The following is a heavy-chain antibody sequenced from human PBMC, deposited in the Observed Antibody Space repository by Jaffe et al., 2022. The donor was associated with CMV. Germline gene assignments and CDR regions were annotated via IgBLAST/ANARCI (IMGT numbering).Heavy chain of an antibody. D-gene: IGHD4-17*01. Sequence: QVQLVESGGGVVQPEKSLRLSCAASGFIFSSYGMHWVRQAPGKGLEWVAVISFDGSKKYYAESVKGRFTISRDNAKNMLYLEMNSLRAEDTAIYYCAKDKVIWGYGVNSHIDQWGQGNLVTVSS. J-gene: IGHJ4*01. CDR3: AKDKVIWGYGVNSHIDQ. CDR1: GFIFSSYG. V-gene: IGHV3-30*18. CDR2: ISFDGSKK.